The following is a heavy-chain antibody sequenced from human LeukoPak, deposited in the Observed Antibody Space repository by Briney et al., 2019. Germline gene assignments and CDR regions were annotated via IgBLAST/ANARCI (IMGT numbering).Heavy chain of an antibody. CDR1: GGSISSFY. V-gene: IGHV4-4*07. CDR3: ASEYYYDTSGYYSLAY. Sequence: SETLSLTCTVSGGSISSFYWSWLRQPAGKGLEWIGRIYTSGSTNYNPSLRSRVTMSVDTSKNLFSLKLSSVTAADTAVYYCASEYYYDTSGYYSLAYWGQGTLVTVSS. D-gene: IGHD3-22*01. CDR2: IYTSGST. J-gene: IGHJ4*02.